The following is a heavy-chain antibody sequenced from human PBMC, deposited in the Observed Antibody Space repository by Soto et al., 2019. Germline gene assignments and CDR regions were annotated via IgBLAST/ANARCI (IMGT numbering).Heavy chain of an antibody. V-gene: IGHV1-3*01. D-gene: IGHD2-2*01. CDR3: ARDRTPIVFVPAALSQPGQAGMDV. Sequence: ASVKVSCKASGYTFTSYAMLWVRQAPGQRLEWMGWINAGNGNTKYSQKFQGRVTITADESTSTAYMELSSLRSEDTAVYYCARDRTPIVFVPAALSQPGQAGMDVWGQGTTLTVSS. CDR1: GYTFTSYA. CDR2: INAGNGNT. J-gene: IGHJ6*02.